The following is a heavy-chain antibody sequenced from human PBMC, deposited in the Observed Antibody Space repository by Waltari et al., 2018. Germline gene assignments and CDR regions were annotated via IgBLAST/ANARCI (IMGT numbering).Heavy chain of an antibody. CDR1: GYTFTGYY. CDR2: INPNSGGT. Sequence: QVQLVQSGAEVKKPGASVKVSCKASGYTFTGYYMPGGRKAPGQGLEWMGWINPNSGGTNYAQKFQGRVTMTRDTSISTAYMELSRLRSDDTAVYYCARLTWTPSIAARSMDVWGQGTTVTVSS. J-gene: IGHJ6*02. V-gene: IGHV1-2*02. D-gene: IGHD6-6*01. CDR3: ARLTWTPSIAARSMDV.